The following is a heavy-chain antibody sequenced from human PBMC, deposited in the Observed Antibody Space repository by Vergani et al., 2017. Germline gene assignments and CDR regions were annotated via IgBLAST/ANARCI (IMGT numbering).Heavy chain of an antibody. Sequence: EVQLVESGGGLVKRGGSLRLSCAASGFTFSSYAMSWVRQVPGKGLEWVSGISGSGGNTYYANSVKGRFTISRDNSKNTLYLQMNSLRADDTAVYYCAKGVYCSSTSCYEGRGYYYGMGVWGQGTTVTFSS. V-gene: IGHV3-23*04. J-gene: IGHJ6*02. D-gene: IGHD2-2*01. CDR3: AKGVYCSSTSCYEGRGYYYGMGV. CDR2: ISGSGGNT. CDR1: GFTFSSYA.